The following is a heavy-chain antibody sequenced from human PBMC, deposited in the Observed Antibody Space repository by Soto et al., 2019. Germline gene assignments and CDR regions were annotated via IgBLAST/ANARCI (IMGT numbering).Heavy chain of an antibody. CDR1: GGSISSGDYY. J-gene: IGHJ6*02. CDR2: LYYSGRT. Sequence: QGQLQESGPGLVKPSQTLSLTCTVSGGSISSGDYYWSWIRQPPGKGLEWIGYLYYSGRTYHNPSLKSRVTIPGDTSKNRFPLKLSSVTAADTAVYYCARASEYYDILTGYYPFYYGMDVWGQGTTVTVSS. V-gene: IGHV4-30-4*01. CDR3: ARASEYYDILTGYYPFYYGMDV. D-gene: IGHD3-9*01.